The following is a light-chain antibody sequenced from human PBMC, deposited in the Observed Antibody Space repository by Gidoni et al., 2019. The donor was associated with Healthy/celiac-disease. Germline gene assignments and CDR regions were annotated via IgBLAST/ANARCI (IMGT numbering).Light chain of an antibody. V-gene: IGKV1-39*01. CDR1: QSISSY. J-gene: IGKJ2*01. CDR3: QQSYSTPRMYT. Sequence: DIQMTQSPSSLSASVGDRVTITCRASQSISSYLNWYQQKPGKAPKRLIDAASSLQSGVPSRFSGSGSGTDFTLTISSLQPEDFATYYCQQSYSTPRMYTFGQGTKLEIK. CDR2: AAS.